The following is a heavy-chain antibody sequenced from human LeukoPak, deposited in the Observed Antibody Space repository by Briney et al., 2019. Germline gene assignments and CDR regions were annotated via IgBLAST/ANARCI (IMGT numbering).Heavy chain of an antibody. CDR1: GFTVSNTY. Sequence: PGGSLRLSCTASGFTVSNTYMSWVRQAPGKGLEWVSASAGSTYYVDSVKGRFTISRDNSRNTLYLQMDSLRVEDTAVYYCARLHRRQLTSFDYWGQGTLITVSS. J-gene: IGHJ4*02. CDR3: ARLHRRQLTSFDY. V-gene: IGHV3-53*01. CDR2: SAGST. D-gene: IGHD5-18*01.